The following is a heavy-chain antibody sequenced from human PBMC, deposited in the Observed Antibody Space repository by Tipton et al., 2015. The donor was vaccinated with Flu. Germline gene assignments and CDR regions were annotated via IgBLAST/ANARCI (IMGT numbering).Heavy chain of an antibody. J-gene: IGHJ6*03. Sequence: TLSLTCTVSGASVSSSHWSWLRQPAGKGLEYIGRVYATGGTFNTYYNPSLRRRVAMSLDTSKNQFSLKVTSMTAADTAVYFCARGWEQPLGTYFYYSMDVWGKGAAVTVSS. V-gene: IGHV4-4*07. CDR2: VYATGGTFNT. CDR1: GASVSSSH. D-gene: IGHD6-13*01. CDR3: ARGWEQPLGTYFYYSMDV.